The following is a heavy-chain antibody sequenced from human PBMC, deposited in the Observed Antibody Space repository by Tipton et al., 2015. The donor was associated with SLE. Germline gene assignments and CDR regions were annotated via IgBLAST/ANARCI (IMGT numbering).Heavy chain of an antibody. J-gene: IGHJ6*03. CDR1: GGSISSYY. CDR2: IYYSGST. CDR3: ARCIVGANSYYYYMDV. D-gene: IGHD1-26*01. Sequence: TLSLTCTVSGGSISSYYWSWIRQPPGKGLEWIGYIYYSGSTNYNPSLKSRVTISVDTSKNQFSLKLSSVTAADTAVYYCARCIVGANSYYYYMDVWGKGTTVTVSS. V-gene: IGHV4-59*07.